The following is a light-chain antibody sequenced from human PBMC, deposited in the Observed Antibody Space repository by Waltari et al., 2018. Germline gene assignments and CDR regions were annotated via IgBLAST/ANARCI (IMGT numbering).Light chain of an antibody. CDR1: SSNIEINY. CDR3: GTWDSSLSAVV. V-gene: IGLV1-51*01. J-gene: IGLJ2*01. Sequence: QSVLTQPPSVSAAPGQKVTISCSGSSSNIEINYVSWYQQLPGTPPQLLIYDYNARPSVSPDRCSGSRTGTPATLGITGRQTADEADYYCGTWDSSLSAVVFGGGTKLTV. CDR2: DYN.